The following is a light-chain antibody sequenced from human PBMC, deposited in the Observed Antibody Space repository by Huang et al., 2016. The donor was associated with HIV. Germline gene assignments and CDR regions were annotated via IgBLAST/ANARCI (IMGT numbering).Light chain of an antibody. J-gene: IGKJ1*01. CDR2: GAS. CDR1: QSVSINN. Sequence: EIVLTQSPGTLSLSPGERAILSCRASQSVSINNVAWYQQKPGQAPRLLIYGASSRATGSPERFSGSGSVTDFTLTISRLEAEDFAVYYCQQYGDSPWTFGQGTKVEIK. V-gene: IGKV3-20*01. CDR3: QQYGDSPWT.